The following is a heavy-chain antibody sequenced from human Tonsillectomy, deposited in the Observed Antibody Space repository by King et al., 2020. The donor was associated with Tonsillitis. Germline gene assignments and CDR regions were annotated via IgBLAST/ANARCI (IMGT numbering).Heavy chain of an antibody. D-gene: IGHD5-18*01. V-gene: IGHV3-23*04. CDR3: TKVGGYTYGYPNWFDP. Sequence: DVQLVESGGGLVQPGGSLRLSCAASGFTFSNYAMSWVRQAPGKGLEWVSDISASGVNTNYADSVKGRFTISRDNSRSTLYLQMNSLRAEDTAIYYCTKVGGYTYGYPNWFDPWGQGTLVTVSS. J-gene: IGHJ5*02. CDR1: GFTFSNYA. CDR2: ISASGVNT.